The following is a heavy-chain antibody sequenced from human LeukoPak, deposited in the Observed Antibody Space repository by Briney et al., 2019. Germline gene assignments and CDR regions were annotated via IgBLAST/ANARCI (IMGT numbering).Heavy chain of an antibody. CDR2: IYYTGTT. V-gene: IGHV4-39*01. CDR3: ARRAVVPAAVSYFDN. Sequence: PSETLSLTCAVSRGSITNSSRYWGWIRQPPGKGLECIGGIYYTGTTYYSPSLNSRITISMDTSKKQFSLRLASVTAADTAVYYCARRAVVPAAVSYFDNWGQGTLVTVSS. J-gene: IGHJ4*02. CDR1: RGSITNSSRY. D-gene: IGHD2-2*01.